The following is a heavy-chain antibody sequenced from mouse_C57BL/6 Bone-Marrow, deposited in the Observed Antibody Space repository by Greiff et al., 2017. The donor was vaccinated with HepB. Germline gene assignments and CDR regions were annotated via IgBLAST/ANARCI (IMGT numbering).Heavy chain of an antibody. CDR2: INPNNGGT. V-gene: IGHV1-26*01. CDR3: ARSIYYGNYGFAY. CDR1: GYTFTDYY. D-gene: IGHD2-1*01. J-gene: IGHJ3*01. Sequence: EVQLQQSGPELVKPGASVKISCKASGYTFTDYYMNWVKQRHGKSLEWIGDINPNNGGTSYNQKFKGKATLTVAKSSSTAYMELRSLTSEDSAVYYCARSIYYGNYGFAYWGQGTLVTVSA.